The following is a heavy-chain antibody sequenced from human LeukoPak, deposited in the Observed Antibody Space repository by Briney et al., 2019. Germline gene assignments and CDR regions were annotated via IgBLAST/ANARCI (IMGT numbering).Heavy chain of an antibody. V-gene: IGHV1-69*13. D-gene: IGHD3-22*01. CDR1: GGTFSSYA. CDR3: ARDYYDSSGYYGNYYYYGMDV. Sequence: ASVKVSCKASGGTFSSYAISWVRQAPGQGLEWMGGIIPIFGTANYAQKFQGRVTITADESTSTAYVELSSLRSEDTAVYYCARDYYDSSGYYGNYYYYGMDVWGQGTTVTVSS. CDR2: IIPIFGTA. J-gene: IGHJ6*02.